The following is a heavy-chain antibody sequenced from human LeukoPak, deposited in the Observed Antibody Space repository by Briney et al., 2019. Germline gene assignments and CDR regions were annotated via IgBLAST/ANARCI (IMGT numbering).Heavy chain of an antibody. CDR2: INHSGST. CDR3: ANGGSYYDFWSGYRYFDY. J-gene: IGHJ4*02. V-gene: IGHV4-34*01. CDR1: GGSFSGYY. D-gene: IGHD3-3*01. Sequence: PSETLSLTCAVYGGSFSGYYWSWIRRPPGKGLEWIGEINHSGSTNYNPSLKSRVTISVDTSKNQFSLKLSSVTAADTAVYYCANGGSYYDFWSGYRYFDYWGQGTLVTVSS.